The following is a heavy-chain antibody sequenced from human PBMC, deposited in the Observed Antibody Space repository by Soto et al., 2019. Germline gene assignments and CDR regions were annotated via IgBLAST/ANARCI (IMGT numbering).Heavy chain of an antibody. CDR3: ARDQLYYNDISGRPLNAFDV. CDR1: GFTFRNYG. D-gene: IGHD3-22*01. J-gene: IGHJ3*01. Sequence: GGSLRLSCAASGFTFRNYGMNWGRQAPGKGVEWVSYIGIGSSTKYYADSVKGRFTISRDNAKNSLYLQMNSLRAEDTAVYYCARDQLYYNDISGRPLNAFDVWGQGTMVTVSS. V-gene: IGHV3-48*01. CDR2: IGIGSSTK.